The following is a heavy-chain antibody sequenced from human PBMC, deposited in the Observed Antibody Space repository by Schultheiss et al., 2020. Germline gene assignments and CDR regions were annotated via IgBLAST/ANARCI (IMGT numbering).Heavy chain of an antibody. CDR2: ISSSSSYI. J-gene: IGHJ5*02. Sequence: GGSLRLSCAASGFSISPYWMHWVRQAPGKGLVWVSSISSSSSYIYYADSVKGRFTISRDNAKNSLYLQMNSLRDEDTAVYYCARLVGASPWFDPWGQGTLVTVSS. V-gene: IGHV3-21*04. CDR3: ARLVGASPWFDP. CDR1: GFSISPYW. D-gene: IGHD1-26*01.